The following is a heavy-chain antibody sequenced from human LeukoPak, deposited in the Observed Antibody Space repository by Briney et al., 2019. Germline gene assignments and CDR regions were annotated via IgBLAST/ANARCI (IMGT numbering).Heavy chain of an antibody. D-gene: IGHD3-10*01. Sequence: SETLSLTCAVYGGSFSGYYWSWIRQPPGKGLEWIGEINHSGSTNYNPSLKSRVTISVDTSKNQFSLKLSSVTAADMAVYYCARRPMGYAPYFDYWGQGTLVTVSS. CDR3: ARRPMGYAPYFDY. CDR2: INHSGST. V-gene: IGHV4-34*01. J-gene: IGHJ4*02. CDR1: GGSFSGYY.